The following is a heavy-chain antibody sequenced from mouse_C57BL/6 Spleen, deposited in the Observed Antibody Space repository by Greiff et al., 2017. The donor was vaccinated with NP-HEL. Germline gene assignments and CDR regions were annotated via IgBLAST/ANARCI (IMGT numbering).Heavy chain of an antibody. J-gene: IGHJ1*03. D-gene: IGHD2-3*01. CDR2: INPNNGGT. V-gene: IGHV1-22*01. Sequence: EVQLQQSGPELVKPGASVKMSCKASGYTFTDYNMHWVKQSHGKSLEWIGYINPNNGGTSYNQQFKGKATLTVNKSSSTAYLELRSLTSEDSAVYYCATGRGYSWYFDVWGTGTTVTVSS. CDR3: ATGRGYSWYFDV. CDR1: GYTFTDYN.